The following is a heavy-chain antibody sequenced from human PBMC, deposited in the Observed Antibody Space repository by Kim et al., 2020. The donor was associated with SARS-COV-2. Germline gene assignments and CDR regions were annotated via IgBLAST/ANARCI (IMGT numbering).Heavy chain of an antibody. CDR3: ARDPQYQPFYYYYYGMDV. Sequence: GGSLRLSCAASGFTFSSYAMHWVRQAPGKGLEWVAVISYDGSNKYYADSVKGRFTISRDNSKNTLYLQMNSLRAEDTAVYYCARDPQYQPFYYYYYGMDVWGQGTTVTVSS. CDR2: ISYDGSNK. D-gene: IGHD2-2*01. CDR1: GFTFSSYA. V-gene: IGHV3-30*04. J-gene: IGHJ6*02.